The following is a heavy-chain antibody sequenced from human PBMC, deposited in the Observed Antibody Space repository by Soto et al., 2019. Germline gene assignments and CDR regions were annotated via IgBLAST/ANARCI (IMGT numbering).Heavy chain of an antibody. CDR3: ARHPTVNYYGMDV. CDR1: GGSITSYY. Sequence: QVQLQESGPGLVKPSETLSLTCTVSGGSITSYYWSWIRQPPGKGLEWIGYVYYSGSTNYNASLKSRVTISVDTSKNQFSLKLSSVTAADTAVYYGARHPTVNYYGMDVWGQGTTVTVSS. J-gene: IGHJ6*02. CDR2: VYYSGST. V-gene: IGHV4-59*08. D-gene: IGHD1-1*01.